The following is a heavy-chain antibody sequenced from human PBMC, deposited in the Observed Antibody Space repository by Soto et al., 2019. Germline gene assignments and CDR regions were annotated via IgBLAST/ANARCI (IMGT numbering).Heavy chain of an antibody. V-gene: IGHV4-59*08. D-gene: IGHD3-22*01. CDR2: IYYSGST. CDR1: GGSISSYY. J-gene: IGHJ5*02. CDR3: ARHILSFYYDSSGFSNWFDP. Sequence: SETLSLTCTVSGGSISSYYWSWIRQPPGKGLEWICYIYYSGSTNYNPSLKSRVTISVDTSKSQFSLKLSSVTAADTAVYYCARHILSFYYDSSGFSNWFDPWGQGTLVTVS.